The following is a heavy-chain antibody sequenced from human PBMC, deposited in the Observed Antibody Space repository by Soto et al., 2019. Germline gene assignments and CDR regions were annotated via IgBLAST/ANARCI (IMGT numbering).Heavy chain of an antibody. J-gene: IGHJ5*02. CDR2: IYYSGST. Sequence: SETLSLTCSVSGGSITSSSYYWGWIRQPPGKGLEWIGSIYYSGSTYYNPSLKSRVTISVDTSKNQFSLKLSSVTAADTAVYYCATQEVGGSYVYTFDPWGQGTLVTAPQ. CDR3: ATQEVGGSYVYTFDP. D-gene: IGHD1-26*01. CDR1: GGSITSSSYY. V-gene: IGHV4-39*01.